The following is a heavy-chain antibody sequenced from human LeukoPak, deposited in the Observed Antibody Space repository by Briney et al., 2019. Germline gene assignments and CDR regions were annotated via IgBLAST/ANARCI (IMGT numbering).Heavy chain of an antibody. D-gene: IGHD2-2*01. Sequence: EASVKVSCKASGYTFTGYYMHWVRQAPGQGLEWMGWINPNSGGTNYAQKFQGRVTMTRDTSISTAYMELSRLRSDDTAVYYCARSSREYQLPAWRVWGQGTLVTVSS. J-gene: IGHJ4*02. CDR2: INPNSGGT. CDR1: GYTFTGYY. V-gene: IGHV1-2*02. CDR3: ARSSREYQLPAWRV.